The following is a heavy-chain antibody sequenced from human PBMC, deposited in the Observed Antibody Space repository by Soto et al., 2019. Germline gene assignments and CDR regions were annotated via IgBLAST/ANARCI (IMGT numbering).Heavy chain of an antibody. V-gene: IGHV3-66*01. Sequence: EVQLVASGGGLVQPGGSLRLSCAASGFTVSSKYMTWVRQAPGKGLEWVSLIQSGGTTYYADSVQARFTISRDTSENTLHPQMDSLRVDDTAVYYWAWDDSLCEGGRCYAIPLDVWGKVTMVTVS. CDR1: GFTVSSKY. CDR3: AWDDSLCEGGRCYAIPLDV. D-gene: IGHD2-15*01. J-gene: IGHJ6*03. CDR2: IQSGGTT.